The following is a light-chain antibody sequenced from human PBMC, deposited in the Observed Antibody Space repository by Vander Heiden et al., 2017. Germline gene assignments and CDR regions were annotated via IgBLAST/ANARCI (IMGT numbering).Light chain of an antibody. CDR2: GAS. Sequence: ELVMTQSPATLSVSPGDRATLSCRASQSVSSNLAWYQQKPGQAPRLLIYGASTRATGIPARFSGSGSGTEFTLTISSLQSEDFAVYSCQQYNYWPPLTFGGGTKVEIK. V-gene: IGKV3-15*01. CDR3: QQYNYWPPLT. CDR1: QSVSSN. J-gene: IGKJ4*01.